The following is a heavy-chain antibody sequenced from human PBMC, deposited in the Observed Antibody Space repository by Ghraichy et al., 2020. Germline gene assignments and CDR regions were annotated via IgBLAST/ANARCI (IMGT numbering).Heavy chain of an antibody. Sequence: GGSLRLSCAASGFTFSNYAMSWVRQAPGKGLEWVSSISASGGSTYYADSVKGRFTISRDTSKNTLHLQMNSLRVEDTAVYYCAKGSSQLWAPASDYWGQGTLVTVSS. D-gene: IGHD5-18*01. CDR2: ISASGGST. CDR3: AKGSSQLWAPASDY. J-gene: IGHJ4*02. V-gene: IGHV3-23*01. CDR1: GFTFSNYA.